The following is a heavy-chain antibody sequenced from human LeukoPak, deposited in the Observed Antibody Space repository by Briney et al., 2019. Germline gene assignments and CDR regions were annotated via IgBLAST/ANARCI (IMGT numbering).Heavy chain of an antibody. Sequence: ASVKVSCKASGYTFTSYGISWVRQAPGQGLEWMGWISAYNGNTNYAQKLQGRVTMTTDTSTSTAYMELRSLRSDDTAVYYCARGRGPLRYFDWFPNPDAFDIWGQGTMVTVSS. J-gene: IGHJ3*02. D-gene: IGHD3-9*01. V-gene: IGHV1-18*01. CDR2: ISAYNGNT. CDR3: ARGRGPLRYFDWFPNPDAFDI. CDR1: GYTFTSYG.